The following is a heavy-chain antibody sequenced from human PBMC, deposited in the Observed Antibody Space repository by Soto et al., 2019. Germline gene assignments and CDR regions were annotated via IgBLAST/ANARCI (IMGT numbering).Heavy chain of an antibody. CDR2: INHSGST. J-gene: IGHJ6*02. D-gene: IGHD3-3*01. CDR3: ARASITIFGVVIPSRI. V-gene: IGHV4-34*01. CDR1: GGSFSGYY. Sequence: SETLSLTCAVYGGSFSGYYWSWIRQPPGKGLEWIGEINHSGSTNYNPSLKSRATISVDTSKNQFSLKLSSVTAADTAVYYCARASITIFGVVIPSRIWGQGTTVTVSS.